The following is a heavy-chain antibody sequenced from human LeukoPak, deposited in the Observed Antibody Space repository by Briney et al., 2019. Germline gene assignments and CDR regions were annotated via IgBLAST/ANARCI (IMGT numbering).Heavy chain of an antibody. CDR3: ARSEGAPREVAADYGLDV. J-gene: IGHJ6*02. V-gene: IGHV3-48*03. Sequence: GGSLRLSCAASGFTFSSYEFNWVRQTPGRGLKWASYISRSGSTIYQTDSVKGRFTMSRDNAKKSLYLQMNSLRAEDTAVYYCARSEGAPREVAADYGLDVWGQGTTVTVS. CDR1: GFTFSSYE. CDR2: ISRSGSTI. D-gene: IGHD3-10*01.